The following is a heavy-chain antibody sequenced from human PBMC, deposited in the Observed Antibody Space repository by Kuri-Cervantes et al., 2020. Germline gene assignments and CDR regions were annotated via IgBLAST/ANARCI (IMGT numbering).Heavy chain of an antibody. CDR2: ISYDGSNK. D-gene: IGHD1-1*01. J-gene: IGHJ4*02. V-gene: IGHV3-30-3*01. Sequence: GESLKISCAASGFTFSSYAMHWVRQAPGKGLEWVAVISYDGSNKYYADSVKGRFTISRDNSKNTLYLQMNSLRAEDTAVYYCAREGLGRELDYWGQGNLVTVSS. CDR1: GFTFSSYA. CDR3: AREGLGRELDY.